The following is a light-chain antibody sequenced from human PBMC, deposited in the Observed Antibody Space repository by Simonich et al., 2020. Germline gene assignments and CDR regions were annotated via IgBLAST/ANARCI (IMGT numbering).Light chain of an antibody. Sequence: QSALTQPASVSGSPGPSITISCTGTSSDVGGYNYVSWYQQHPGKAPKLIISEVSNRPSGVSNRFSGSKSGNTASLTISGLQAEDEADYYCSSYTSSSTLVVFGGGTKLTVL. CDR1: SSDVGGYNY. J-gene: IGLJ2*01. CDR2: EVS. CDR3: SSYTSSSTLVV. V-gene: IGLV2-14*01.